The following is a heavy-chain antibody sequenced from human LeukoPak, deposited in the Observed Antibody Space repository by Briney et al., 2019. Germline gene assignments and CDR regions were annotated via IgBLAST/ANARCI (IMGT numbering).Heavy chain of an antibody. V-gene: IGHV3-23*01. J-gene: IGHJ4*02. Sequence: WGSLRLSCAASGFTFSSYSMNWVCQAPGKGLDWVSTISGSGASAYYPDSVKGRFTISRDNSKNTLYLQMNSLRVEDTALYYCAKHTFYYERSGDSDLDSWGQGTLVTVSS. CDR2: ISGSGASA. D-gene: IGHD3-22*01. CDR1: GFTFSSYS. CDR3: AKHTFYYERSGDSDLDS.